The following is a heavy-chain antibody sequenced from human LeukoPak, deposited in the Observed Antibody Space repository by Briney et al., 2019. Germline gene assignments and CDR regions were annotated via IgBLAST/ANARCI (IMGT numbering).Heavy chain of an antibody. CDR3: ARALSHCLDY. D-gene: IGHD3-16*01. Sequence: TGGSLRLSCAASGFIFSTYYMSWVRQAPGKGLEWVANIKHDGSEKYYVDSVKGRFSISRDNAKKSLYLQINSLRAEDTAVYYCARALSHCLDYWGQGTLVTVSS. CDR1: GFIFSTYY. CDR2: IKHDGSEK. V-gene: IGHV3-7*01. J-gene: IGHJ4*02.